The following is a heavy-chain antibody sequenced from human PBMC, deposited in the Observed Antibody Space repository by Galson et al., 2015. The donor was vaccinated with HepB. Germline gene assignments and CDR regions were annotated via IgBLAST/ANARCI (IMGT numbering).Heavy chain of an antibody. CDR1: GYRFSRYG. V-gene: IGHV1-18*01. D-gene: IGHD2-2*01. Sequence: SVKVSCKDYGYRFSRYGISWVRQAPGQGLEWMGWISAANGNTNYAQKFQDRFTMTTETSTATAYMELRSLTSNDTAMYYCASLGLCTNTSCYPWGQGTLVTVSS. CDR2: ISAANGNT. CDR3: ASLGLCTNTSCYP. J-gene: IGHJ5*02.